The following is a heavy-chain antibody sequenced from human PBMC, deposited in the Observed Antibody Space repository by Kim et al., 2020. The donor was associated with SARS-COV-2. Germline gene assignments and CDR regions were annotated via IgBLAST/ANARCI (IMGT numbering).Heavy chain of an antibody. D-gene: IGHD3-10*01. CDR2: ISSSSSYI. J-gene: IGHJ4*02. CDR3: ARDHGGARGVLSFDY. V-gene: IGHV3-21*01. Sequence: GGSLRLSCAASGFTFSSYSMNWVRQAPGKGLEWVSSISSSSSYIYYADSVKGRFTISRDNAKNSLYLQMNSLRAEDTAVYYCARDHGGARGVLSFDYWGQGTLVTVSS. CDR1: GFTFSSYS.